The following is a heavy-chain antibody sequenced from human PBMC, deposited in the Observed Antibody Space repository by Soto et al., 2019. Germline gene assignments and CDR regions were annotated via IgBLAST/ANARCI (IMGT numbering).Heavy chain of an antibody. J-gene: IGHJ6*02. V-gene: IGHV4-39*01. CDR2: IYYSGST. Sequence: KPSETLSLTCTVSGGSISSSSYYWGWIRQPPGKGLEWIGSIYYSGSTYYNPSLKSRVTISVDTSKNQFSPKLSSVTAADTAVYYCARRDTAMVVGGMDVWAKGPRSPSP. D-gene: IGHD5-18*01. CDR1: GGSISSSSYY. CDR3: ARRDTAMVVGGMDV.